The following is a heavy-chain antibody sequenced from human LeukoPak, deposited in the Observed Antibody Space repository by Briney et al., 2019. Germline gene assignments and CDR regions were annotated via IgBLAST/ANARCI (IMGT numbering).Heavy chain of an antibody. J-gene: IGHJ5*02. D-gene: IGHD3-3*01. CDR3: ARVYSTIFGVVRNWFDP. V-gene: IGHV3-21*01. CDR2: ISSSRSYI. CDR1: GFTFSSYS. Sequence: GGSLRLSCAASGFTFSSYSMYWVRQAPGKGLEWVSSISSSRSYIYYADSVKGRFTISRDNAKNSLYLQMNSLRAEDTAVYYCARVYSTIFGVVRNWFDPWGQGTLVTVSS.